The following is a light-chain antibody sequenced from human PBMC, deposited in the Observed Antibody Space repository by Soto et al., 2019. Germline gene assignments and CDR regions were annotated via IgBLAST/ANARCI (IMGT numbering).Light chain of an antibody. CDR3: QQRSNWPRT. Sequence: EIVLTQSPATLSLSPGERATLSCRASQSVSSYLAWYQQKPGQAPRLLIYDASNRATGIPARFSGSWSGTDFTLTISSLEPEDFAVYYCQQRSNWPRTFGQGNKVEIK. CDR2: DAS. V-gene: IGKV3-11*01. CDR1: QSVSSY. J-gene: IGKJ1*01.